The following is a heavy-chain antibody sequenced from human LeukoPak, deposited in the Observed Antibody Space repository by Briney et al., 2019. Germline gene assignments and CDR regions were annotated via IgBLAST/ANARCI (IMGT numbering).Heavy chain of an antibody. Sequence: PGGSLRLSCAASGFPFDVQTMSWVRQAPGQGLDWVASMKEGGSEIYYVDSVKGRFTISRDNPKNSLYLQMNSLRGEDTAVYYCAKGGATRGRFENWGPGTLVIVSS. CDR2: MKEGGSEI. CDR3: AKGGATRGRFEN. CDR1: GFPFDVQT. V-gene: IGHV3-7*01. J-gene: IGHJ4*02. D-gene: IGHD1-26*01.